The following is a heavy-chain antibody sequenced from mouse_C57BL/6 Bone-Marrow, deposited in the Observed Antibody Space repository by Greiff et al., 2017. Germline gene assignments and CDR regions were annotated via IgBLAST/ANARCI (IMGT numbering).Heavy chain of an antibody. CDR2: IDPENGDT. CDR1: GFNIKNDY. D-gene: IGHD2-2*01. V-gene: IGHV14-4*01. Sequence: VQLQQSGAELVRPGASVKLSCTASGFNIKNDYMHWVKQRPEQGLEWIGWIDPENGDTEYASKFQGKATITADTSSNTAYLQLSSLTSEDTAVYYCTTVYYGYVYYAMDYGGQGTSVTVSS. J-gene: IGHJ4*01. CDR3: TTVYYGYVYYAMDY.